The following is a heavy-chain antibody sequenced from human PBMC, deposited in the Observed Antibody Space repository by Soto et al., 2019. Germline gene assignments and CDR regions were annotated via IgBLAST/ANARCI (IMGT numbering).Heavy chain of an antibody. V-gene: IGHV1-69*01. CDR3: ARGPEGYYYNSSGYLFWTPDY. Sequence: QVQLVQSGAEVKKPGSSVKVSCKASGGTSSSYAISWVRQAPGQGLEWMGGIIPIFGTANYAQKFQGRVTITADESTSTAYMELSSLRSEDTAVYYCARGPEGYYYNSSGYLFWTPDYWGQGTLVTVSS. D-gene: IGHD3-22*01. CDR1: GGTSSSYA. CDR2: IIPIFGTA. J-gene: IGHJ4*02.